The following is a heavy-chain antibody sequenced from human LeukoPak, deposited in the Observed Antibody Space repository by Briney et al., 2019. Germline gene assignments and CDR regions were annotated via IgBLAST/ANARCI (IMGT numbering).Heavy chain of an antibody. Sequence: GGSLRLSCAASGFTFSSYWMHWVRQAPGKGLVWVSRINTDGSSTSYADSVKGRFTISRDNAKNTLYLQMNSLRAEDTAVYYCPRDSSGYFVYNWFDPWGQGTLVTVSS. V-gene: IGHV3-74*01. CDR1: GFTFSSYW. CDR3: PRDSSGYFVYNWFDP. D-gene: IGHD3-22*01. J-gene: IGHJ5*02. CDR2: INTDGSST.